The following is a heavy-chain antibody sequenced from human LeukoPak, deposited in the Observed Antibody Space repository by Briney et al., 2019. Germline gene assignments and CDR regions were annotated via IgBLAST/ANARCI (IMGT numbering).Heavy chain of an antibody. CDR1: GGSFSSYY. CDR2: IYYSGST. D-gene: IGHD6-13*01. J-gene: IGHJ6*03. CDR3: ARRVGAAAGYYYCYYYMDV. Sequence: SETLSLTCTVSGGSFSSYYWSWVRQPPGKGLEWMGYIYYSGSTNYNPYLKSRVTISVDTSKNQFSLKLSSVTAADTAVYYCARRVGAAAGYYYCYYYMDVWGKGTTVTISS. V-gene: IGHV4-59*12.